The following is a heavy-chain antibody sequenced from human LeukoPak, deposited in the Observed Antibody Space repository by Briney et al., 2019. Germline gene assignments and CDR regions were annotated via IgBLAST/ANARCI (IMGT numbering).Heavy chain of an antibody. D-gene: IGHD6-13*01. V-gene: IGHV4-39*07. CDR2: IYYSGST. CDR1: GGSISSSSYY. CDR3: ARGKGYFDY. Sequence: KASETLSLTCTVSGGSISSSSYYWGWIRQPPGKGLEWIGSIYYSGSTYYNPSLKSRVTISVDTSKNQFSLKLSSVTAADTAVYYCARGKGYFDYWGQGTLVTVSS. J-gene: IGHJ4*02.